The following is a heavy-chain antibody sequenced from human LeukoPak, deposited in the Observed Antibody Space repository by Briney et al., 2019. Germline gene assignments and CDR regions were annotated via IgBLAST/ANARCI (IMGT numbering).Heavy chain of an antibody. J-gene: IGHJ5*02. V-gene: IGHV1-46*01. D-gene: IGHD3-3*01. Sequence: GASVKVSCKASGYTFTSYYMHWVRQAPGQGLEWMGIINPSGGSTSYAQKFQGRVTMTRDTSTSTVYMELSSLRSEDTAVYYCARDGYYDFWSGYYFRYEYNWFDPWGQGTLVTVSS. CDR2: INPSGGST. CDR3: ARDGYYDFWSGYYFRYEYNWFDP. CDR1: GYTFTSYY.